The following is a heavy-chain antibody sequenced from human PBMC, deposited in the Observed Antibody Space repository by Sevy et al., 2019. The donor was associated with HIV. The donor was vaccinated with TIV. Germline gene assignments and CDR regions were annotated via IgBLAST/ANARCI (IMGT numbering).Heavy chain of an antibody. CDR3: ARDGWTKPHDY. D-gene: IGHD2-2*03. CDR2: LSFGCGKI. CDR1: GFDFSIYS. Sequence: GGYLRLYCAASGFDFSIYSMSWVRQAPGKGLEWVSTLSFGCGKIKYADSVKGRFTISRDNSKSSVYLQMNNMRVEDTAVYYCARDGWTKPHDYWGQGTLVTVSS. J-gene: IGHJ4*02. V-gene: IGHV3-23*01.